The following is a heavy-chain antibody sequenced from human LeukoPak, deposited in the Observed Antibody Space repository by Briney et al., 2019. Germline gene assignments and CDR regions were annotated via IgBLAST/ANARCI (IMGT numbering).Heavy chain of an antibody. J-gene: IGHJ5*01. D-gene: IGHD2-8*01. Sequence: SETLSLTCTVSGGSISSFYWSWMRQPPGKGLEWIGYIYYTGSTNYNSSLKSRVTISVDTSKNQFSLNLSSVTAADTAMYYCARAVLATKSAHWFDSWGQGTLVTVSS. CDR1: GGSISSFY. CDR3: ARAVLATKSAHWFDS. CDR2: IYYTGST. V-gene: IGHV4-59*01.